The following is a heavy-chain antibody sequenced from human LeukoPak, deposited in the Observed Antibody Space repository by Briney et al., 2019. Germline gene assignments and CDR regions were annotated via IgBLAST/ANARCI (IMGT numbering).Heavy chain of an antibody. V-gene: IGHV5-51*01. CDR3: ARTRGGGNSAKAFDI. CDR1: GYSFIDCW. J-gene: IGHJ3*02. Sequence: GALKISWKGSGYSFIDCWIAWVRQMSRKSLGLRGIIYPDNCDRGYSPCFPGQITIPPDKSCTTAYPQCTSLQAADTAMYYCARTRGGGNSAKAFDIWGQGTMVTVSS. CDR2: IYPDNCDR. D-gene: IGHD4-23*01.